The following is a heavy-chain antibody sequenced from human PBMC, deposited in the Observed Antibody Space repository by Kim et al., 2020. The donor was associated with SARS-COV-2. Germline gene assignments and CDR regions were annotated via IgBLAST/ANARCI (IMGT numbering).Heavy chain of an antibody. D-gene: IGHD1-26*01. CDR3: AKNRVGADAMDV. CDR2: ISYDGRSK. CDR1: GFTFSHHG. V-gene: IGHV3-30*18. Sequence: GGSLRLSCAASGFTFSHHGMHWVRQAPGKGLEWVAVISYDGRSKRYVDSVKGRFTISRDNSKNTLYLQMNSLRAEDTAVYYCAKNRVGADAMDVWGQGTTVTVSS. J-gene: IGHJ6*02.